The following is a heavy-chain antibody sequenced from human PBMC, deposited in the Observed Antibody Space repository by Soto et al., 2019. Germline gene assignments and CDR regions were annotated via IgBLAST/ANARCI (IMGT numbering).Heavy chain of an antibody. CDR2: IYYSGST. CDR3: ARTVCSSASCYGYYYYGLDV. J-gene: IGHJ6*02. V-gene: IGHV4-31*03. Sequence: SETLSLTCTVSGDSISITNNYLSCIRQHPGKGLEWIGYIYYSGSTYYNPSLKSRPAISVDTSKNQFSLKLSSVTAAGTAVYYCARTVCSSASCYGYYYYGLDVWGQGTTVPVSS. CDR1: GDSISITNNY. D-gene: IGHD2-2*01.